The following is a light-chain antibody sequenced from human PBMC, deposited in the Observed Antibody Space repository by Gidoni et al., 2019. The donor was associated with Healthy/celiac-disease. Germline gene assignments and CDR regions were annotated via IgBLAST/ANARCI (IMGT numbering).Light chain of an antibody. CDR2: AAS. V-gene: IGKV1-39*01. CDR1: QSISSY. CDR3: QQSYSTPPYT. J-gene: IGKJ2*01. Sequence: DIQMTQSPSSLSASVGDRVTITYRASQSISSYLNWYQQKPGKAPKLLIYAASSLQSGVPSRFSGSGSGTDFTLTISSLQPEDFATYYCQQSYSTPPYTFXQXTKLEIK.